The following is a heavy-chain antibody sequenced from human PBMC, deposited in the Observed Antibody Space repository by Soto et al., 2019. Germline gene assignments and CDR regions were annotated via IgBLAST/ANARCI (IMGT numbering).Heavy chain of an antibody. CDR2: ISGSGGST. V-gene: IGHV3-23*01. D-gene: IGHD3-22*01. CDR1: GFTFSSYA. CDR3: AKARHYYDSSGYYYFDY. Sequence: GGSLRLSCAASGFTFSSYAMSWVRQAPGKGLEWVSAISGSGGSTYYADSVKGRFTISRDNSKNTLYLQMSSLRAEDTAVYYCAKARHYYDSSGYYYFDYWGQGTLVTVSS. J-gene: IGHJ4*02.